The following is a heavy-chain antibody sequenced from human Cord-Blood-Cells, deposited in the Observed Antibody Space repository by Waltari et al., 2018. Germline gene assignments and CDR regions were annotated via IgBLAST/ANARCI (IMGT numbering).Heavy chain of an antibody. CDR1: GYTFTSYA. J-gene: IGHJ4*02. V-gene: IGHV1-3*01. D-gene: IGHD5-18*01. CDR3: ARCRDVDTAIPFDY. CDR2: INAGNGNT. Sequence: QVQLVQSGAEVKKPGASVKVSCKASGYTFTSYAMHWVRQAPGQRLEWMGGINAGNGNTKYSQKFQGRVTITRDTSASTAYMALSSLRSEDTAVYYCARCRDVDTAIPFDYWGQGTLVTVSS.